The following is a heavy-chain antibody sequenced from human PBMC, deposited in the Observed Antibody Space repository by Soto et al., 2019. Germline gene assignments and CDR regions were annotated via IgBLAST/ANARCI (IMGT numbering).Heavy chain of an antibody. V-gene: IGHV4-30-4*01. CDR1: GGSISSGDYY. Sequence: QVQLQESGPGLVKPSQTLSLTCTVSGGSISSGDYYWSWIRQPPGKGLEWIGYIYYSGSTYYNPSLKSRVTISVDTSKHQFSLKLSSVTAADTAVYYCARGRDSSGYYYLVGAFDIWGQGTMVTVSS. CDR2: IYYSGST. D-gene: IGHD3-22*01. CDR3: ARGRDSSGYYYLVGAFDI. J-gene: IGHJ3*02.